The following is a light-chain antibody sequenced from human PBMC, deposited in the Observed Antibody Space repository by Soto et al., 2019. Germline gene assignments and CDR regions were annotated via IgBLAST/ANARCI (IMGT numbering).Light chain of an antibody. CDR1: QSISNH. CDR3: QQSYSSPPT. CDR2: AAS. J-gene: IGKJ1*01. V-gene: IGKV1-39*01. Sequence: DIQMTQSPSSLSSSVEYRVIINSRASQSISNHLNWYQQKPGKAPKLLIFAASSLQSGVPSRFSGSRSGPDFTLTISSLQPEDFATYYCQQSYSSPPTFGQGTKV.